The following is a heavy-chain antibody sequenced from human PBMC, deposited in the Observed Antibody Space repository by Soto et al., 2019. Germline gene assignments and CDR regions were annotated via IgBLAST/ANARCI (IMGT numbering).Heavy chain of an antibody. D-gene: IGHD2-21*02. CDR1: GFTFSSYS. CDR3: AKAFGDWYPFEK. Sequence: RLSCAASGFTFSSYSMNWVRRAPGKGLEWVSTINDNGNLRYYAESVRGRFTISRDNSKNTLYLQLNNLRAEDSARYYCAKAFGDWYPFEKWGLGALVTVSS. V-gene: IGHV3-21*04. J-gene: IGHJ4*02. CDR2: INDNGNLR.